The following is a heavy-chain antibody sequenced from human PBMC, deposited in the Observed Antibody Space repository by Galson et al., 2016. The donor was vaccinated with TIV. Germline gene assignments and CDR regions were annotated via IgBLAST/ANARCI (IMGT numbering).Heavy chain of an antibody. CDR1: TFNVKDNY. CDR2: ISSGGTT. J-gene: IGHJ6*02. Sequence: PRLSCAASTFNVKDNYMSWVRQAPGGGLEWVSIISSGGTTNYADSVKGRFTIGRDESKNALFLEMNNLRVDDTAVYYCARDRRYCGNECFLYYYYGMDVWGRGTTVTVSS. CDR3: ARDRRYCGNECFLYYYYGMDV. V-gene: IGHV3-66*02. D-gene: IGHD2-21*01.